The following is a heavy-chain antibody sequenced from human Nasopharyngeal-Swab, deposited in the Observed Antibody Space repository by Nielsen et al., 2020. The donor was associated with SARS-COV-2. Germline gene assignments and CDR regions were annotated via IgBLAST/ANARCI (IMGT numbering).Heavy chain of an antibody. Sequence: GESLKISCAASGFTFDDYTMHWVRQAPGKGLEWVSLISWDGGSTYYADSVKGRFTISRDNSKNSLYLQMNSLRTEDTALYYCAKDISYPDCSGGSCYGDYYYGMDVWGQGTTVTVSS. J-gene: IGHJ6*02. V-gene: IGHV3-43*01. CDR2: ISWDGGST. D-gene: IGHD2-15*01. CDR3: AKDISYPDCSGGSCYGDYYYGMDV. CDR1: GFTFDDYT.